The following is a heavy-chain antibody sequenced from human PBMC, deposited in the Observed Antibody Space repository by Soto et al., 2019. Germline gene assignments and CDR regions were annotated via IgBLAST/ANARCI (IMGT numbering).Heavy chain of an antibody. CDR3: ARDRVESGYPEYFQH. CDR2: IYSGGST. V-gene: IGHV3-53*01. J-gene: IGHJ1*01. Sequence: EVQLVESGGGLIQPGGSLRLSCAASGFTVSSNYMSWVRQAPGKGLEWVSVIYSGGSTYYADSVKGRFTISRDNSKNTRYLQMNSLRAEVTAVYYCARDRVESGYPEYFQHWGQGTLVTVSS. CDR1: GFTVSSNY. D-gene: IGHD3-22*01.